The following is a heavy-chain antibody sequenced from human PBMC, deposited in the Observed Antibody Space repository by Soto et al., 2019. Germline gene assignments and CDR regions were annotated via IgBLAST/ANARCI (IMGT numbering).Heavy chain of an antibody. V-gene: IGHV3-23*01. J-gene: IGHJ3*02. CDR3: AKDRIQLWFGI. CDR2: IGGRGGST. D-gene: IGHD5-18*01. Sequence: EVQLLESGGAMIHPGESLRLSCAASGFPFSVYDMSWARQAPGKGLEWVSSIGGRGGSTYYADSVKGRFTISRDNSRNTLYLQMNSLRAEDMAVYFCAKDRIQLWFGIWGQGTLVTVSS. CDR1: GFPFSVYD.